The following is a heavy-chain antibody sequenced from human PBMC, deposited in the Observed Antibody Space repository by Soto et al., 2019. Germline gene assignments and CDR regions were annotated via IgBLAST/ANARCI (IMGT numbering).Heavy chain of an antibody. J-gene: IGHJ4*02. CDR3: TRQGYFDWLSVV. V-gene: IGHV3-49*03. D-gene: IGHD3-9*01. CDR1: GFTFGDYA. CDR2: IRSKAYGGTT. Sequence: EVQLVESGGGLVQPGRSLRLSCTASGFTFGDYAMSWFRQAPGKGLEWVGFIRSKAYGGTTEYAESVKGRFTISRDDSKSIAYLQLNSLKTEDTAVYYCTRQGYFDWLSVVWGQGTLVTVSS.